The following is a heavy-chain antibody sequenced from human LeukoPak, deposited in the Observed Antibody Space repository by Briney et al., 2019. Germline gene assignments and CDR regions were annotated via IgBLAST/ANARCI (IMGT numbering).Heavy chain of an antibody. J-gene: IGHJ4*02. V-gene: IGHV1-2*02. D-gene: IGHD3-9*01. CDR3: ARDRALTGYHY. CDR2: INPNSGGT. Sequence: ASVKVSCKASGYTFTGYYMHWVRQAPGQGLEWMGWINPNSGGTSYAQKFQGRVTMTRDTSISTAYMELSRLRSDDTAVDYCARDRALTGYHYWGQGTLVTVSS. CDR1: GYTFTGYY.